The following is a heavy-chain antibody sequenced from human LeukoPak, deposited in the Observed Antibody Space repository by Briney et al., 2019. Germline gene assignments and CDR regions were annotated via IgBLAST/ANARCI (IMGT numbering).Heavy chain of an antibody. V-gene: IGHV5-51*01. Sequence: GESLKISCKASGYSFTNYWIGWVRPMPGKGLEWVAMINPDDTNIAYSPSFQGQVTISADRSISTAYLQWSSLKASDTAMYYCARQFRDSSGYYSYYFDYWGQGTLVTVSS. D-gene: IGHD3-22*01. CDR2: INPDDTNI. CDR1: GYSFTNYW. J-gene: IGHJ4*02. CDR3: ARQFRDSSGYYSYYFDY.